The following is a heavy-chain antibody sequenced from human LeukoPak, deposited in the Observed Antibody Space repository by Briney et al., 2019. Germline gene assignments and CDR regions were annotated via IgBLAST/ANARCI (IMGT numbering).Heavy chain of an antibody. Sequence: SETLSLTCTVSSGSINSYFWGWVRQPPGKGLERIGRIYTTGTTHCNPSLKSRVTMSVDTSTNQFSLNLRSMTAADTAVYYCGRQGYTASHYFLDFWSQGTLVAVS. J-gene: IGHJ4*02. CDR2: IYTTGTT. V-gene: IGHV4-4*07. CDR3: GRQGYTASHYFLDF. D-gene: IGHD1-26*01. CDR1: SGSINSYF.